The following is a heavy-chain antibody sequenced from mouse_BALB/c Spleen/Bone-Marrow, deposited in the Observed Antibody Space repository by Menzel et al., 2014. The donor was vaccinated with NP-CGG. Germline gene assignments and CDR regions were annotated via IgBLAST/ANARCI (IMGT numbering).Heavy chain of an antibody. CDR2: IWSGGST. Sequence: QVQLKQSGPGLVQPSQSLSITCTVSGFSLTSYGVHWVRRSPGKGLEWLGVIWSGGSTDYNAAFISRLSISKDNSKSQVFFKMNSLQANDTAIYYCARNYYGSSYWYFDVWGAGTTVTVSS. CDR3: ARNYYGSSYWYFDV. D-gene: IGHD1-1*01. V-gene: IGHV2-2*02. J-gene: IGHJ1*01. CDR1: GFSLTSYG.